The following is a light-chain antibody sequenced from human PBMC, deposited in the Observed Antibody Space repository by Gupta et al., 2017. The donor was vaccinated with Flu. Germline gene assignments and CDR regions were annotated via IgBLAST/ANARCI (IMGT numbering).Light chain of an antibody. CDR2: EVS. Sequence: SALPPPASVSWSPGQSITISCTGTSSDVGGYNYVSWYQQHPGKAPKLMIYEVSKRPSGVSNRFSGSKSGNTASLTISGLQAEDEADYYCTAYTSSTPYVFGTGTKVTVL. CDR1: SSDVGGYNY. CDR3: TAYTSSTPYV. V-gene: IGLV2-14*01. J-gene: IGLJ1*01.